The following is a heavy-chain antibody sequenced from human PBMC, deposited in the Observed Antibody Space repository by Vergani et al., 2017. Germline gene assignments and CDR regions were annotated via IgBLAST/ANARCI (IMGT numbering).Heavy chain of an antibody. V-gene: IGHV2-5*02. Sequence: QITLKESGPTLVKPTQPLTLTCTFSGFSLSTSGVGVGWIRQPPGTGLEWLALFYWDDDKRYSPSLKSRLTITKDTSKNQVVLTMSNMDPVDRATYYCGHNHDRNLDYWGQGTLVTVSS. CDR1: GFSLSTSGVG. CDR3: GHNHDRNLDY. J-gene: IGHJ4*02. CDR2: FYWDDDK. D-gene: IGHD1-1*01.